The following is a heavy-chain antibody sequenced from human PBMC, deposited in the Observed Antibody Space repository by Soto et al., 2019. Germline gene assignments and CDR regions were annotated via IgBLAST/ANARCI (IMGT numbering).Heavy chain of an antibody. D-gene: IGHD6-13*01. Sequence: GGSLRLSCAASGFTFDDYAIHWVRQAPGKGLEWVSGISWNSGSIGYADSVKGRFTISRDNAKNSLYLQMNSLRAEDTALYYCAKDSTEPGIAAVAGFGMDVWGQGTTVTVSS. V-gene: IGHV3-9*01. CDR1: GFTFDDYA. J-gene: IGHJ6*02. CDR2: ISWNSGSI. CDR3: AKDSTEPGIAAVAGFGMDV.